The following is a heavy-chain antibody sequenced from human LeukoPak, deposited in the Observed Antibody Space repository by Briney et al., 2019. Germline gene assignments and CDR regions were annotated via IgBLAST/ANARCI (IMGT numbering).Heavy chain of an antibody. V-gene: IGHV4-61*01. J-gene: IGHJ3*02. CDR3: ARGIAWLQFAFDI. Sequence: PSETLSLTCTVSGASISSGNYYWSWIRQPPGKGLEWIGYIYYSGSTNYNPSLKSRVTISVDTSKNQFSLKLSSVTAADTAVYYCARGIAWLQFAFDIWGQGTMVTVSS. CDR1: GASISSGNYY. CDR2: IYYSGST. D-gene: IGHD5-24*01.